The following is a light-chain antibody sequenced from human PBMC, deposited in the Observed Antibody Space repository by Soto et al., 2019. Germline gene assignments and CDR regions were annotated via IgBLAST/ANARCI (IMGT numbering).Light chain of an antibody. CDR2: GAS. J-gene: IGKJ4*01. Sequence: EIVLTQFPGTLSLSPGERATLSCRASQSVSSSYLAWYQQKPGQAPRLLIYGASSRATGIPDRFSGSGYGTDFTLTISRLVHEDFAVNYCQQYGSIPVITFGGGTKVEIK. V-gene: IGKV3-20*01. CDR1: QSVSSSY. CDR3: QQYGSIPVIT.